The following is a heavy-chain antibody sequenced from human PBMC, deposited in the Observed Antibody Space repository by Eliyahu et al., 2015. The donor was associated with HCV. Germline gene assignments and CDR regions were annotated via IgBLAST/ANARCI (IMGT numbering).Heavy chain of an antibody. V-gene: IGHV4-59*01. CDR2: IHYSGST. CDR3: ASGGGGIAVAGTGGWFDP. Sequence: QVHLQESGPGLVKPSETLSLTCTVSGGSITTYYXXWXRQPPGKGLEWIGYIHYSGSTNYNPSLKSRVTISVDTSKNQFSLNLTSVTAADTAVYYCASGGGGIAVAGTGGWFDPWGQGTLVTVSS. CDR1: GGSITTYY. J-gene: IGHJ5*02. D-gene: IGHD6-19*01.